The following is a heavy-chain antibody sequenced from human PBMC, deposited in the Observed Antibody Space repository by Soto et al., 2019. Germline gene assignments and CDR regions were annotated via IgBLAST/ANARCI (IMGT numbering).Heavy chain of an antibody. Sequence: GESLKISCKGSGYSFTSYWIGWVRQMPGKGLEWMGVIYPGDSDTRYSPSFQGQVTISADKSISTAYLQWSSLKASDTAMYYCASHHDYGDYIDAFDIWGQGTMVTVSS. V-gene: IGHV5-51*01. D-gene: IGHD4-17*01. CDR1: GYSFTSYW. J-gene: IGHJ3*02. CDR2: IYPGDSDT. CDR3: ASHHDYGDYIDAFDI.